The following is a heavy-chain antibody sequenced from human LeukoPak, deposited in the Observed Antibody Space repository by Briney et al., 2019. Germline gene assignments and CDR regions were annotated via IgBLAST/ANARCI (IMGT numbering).Heavy chain of an antibody. D-gene: IGHD2-15*01. CDR3: ARAIVVVVAATWFAP. Sequence: SETLSVTCAVAGGSISSGGCCWGWIRQPPGKGLEWIGYIYHSGSTYYNPYLKSRVTISVDRSKNQFSLKLSSVTAADTAVYYCARAIVVVVAATWFAPWGQGTLVTVSS. V-gene: IGHV4-30-2*01. CDR2: IYHSGST. J-gene: IGHJ5*02. CDR1: GGSISSGGCC.